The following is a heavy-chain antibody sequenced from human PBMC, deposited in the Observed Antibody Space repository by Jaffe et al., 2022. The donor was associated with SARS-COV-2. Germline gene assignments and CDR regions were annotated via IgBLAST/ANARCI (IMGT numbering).Heavy chain of an antibody. J-gene: IGHJ6*02. Sequence: QVQLVESGGGVVQPGRSLRLSCAASGFTFSSYGMHWVRQAPGKGLEWVAVIWYDGSNKYYADSVKGRFTISRDNSKNTLYLQMNSLRAEDTAVYYCAREIHTAMAKLYYYGMDVWGQGTTVTVSS. CDR3: AREIHTAMAKLYYYGMDV. CDR1: GFTFSSYG. D-gene: IGHD5-18*01. V-gene: IGHV3-33*01. CDR2: IWYDGSNK.